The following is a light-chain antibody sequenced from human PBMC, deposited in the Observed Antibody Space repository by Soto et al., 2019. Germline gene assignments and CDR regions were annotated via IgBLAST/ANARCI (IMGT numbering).Light chain of an antibody. CDR2: DAS. V-gene: IGKV3-15*01. J-gene: IGKJ4*01. CDR3: QPYNNWPLT. CDR1: QSVRSK. Sequence: EIVIKQSPATLSVSPGERVTLSCRASQSVRSKLAWYQRQPGQAPRLLIYDASTRATGIPARFSGSGSGAEFTLTINSLQSEDFAVYYCQPYNNWPLTFGGGTKV.